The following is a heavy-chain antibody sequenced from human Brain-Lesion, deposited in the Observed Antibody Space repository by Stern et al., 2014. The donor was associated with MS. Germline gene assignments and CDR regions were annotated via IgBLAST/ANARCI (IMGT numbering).Heavy chain of an antibody. D-gene: IGHD1-26*01. V-gene: IGHV1-24*01. Sequence: HVQLVQSGAEVKKPGASVKVSCKVSGYTLTELSMHWVRQAPRKGLEWMGGFVPEDGETIYAQKFQGRVTMTEDTSTDTAYMELSSLRSEDTAVYYCATLTPGAGGNYYRHFDYWGQGTLVTVSS. CDR1: GYTLTELS. J-gene: IGHJ4*02. CDR3: ATLTPGAGGNYYRHFDY. CDR2: FVPEDGET.